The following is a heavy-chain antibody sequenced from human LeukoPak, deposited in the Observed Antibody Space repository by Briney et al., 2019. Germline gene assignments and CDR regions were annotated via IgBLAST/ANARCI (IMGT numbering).Heavy chain of an antibody. CDR2: ISAYNGNT. Sequence: ASVKVSCKASGYTFTGYYIHWVRQAPGQGLEWMGWISAYNGNTNYAQKLQGRVTMTTDTSTSTAYMELRSLRSDDTAVYYCARDQGGYDILTGYYGNWFDPWGQGTLVTVSS. CDR3: ARDQGGYDILTGYYGNWFDP. CDR1: GYTFTGYY. J-gene: IGHJ5*02. D-gene: IGHD3-9*01. V-gene: IGHV1-18*04.